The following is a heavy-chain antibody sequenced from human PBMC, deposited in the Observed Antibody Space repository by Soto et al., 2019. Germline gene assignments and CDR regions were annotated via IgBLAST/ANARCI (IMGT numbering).Heavy chain of an antibody. J-gene: IGHJ3*02. CDR2: IYYHGNT. CDR3: ARDIHSYHGVPFAI. D-gene: IGHD3-16*02. Sequence: WGTLCLTCAVSGCSICNSCWTWVRQPPGKGLEWIGYIYYHGNTNYKPALKSRVTISVDTSTNQFSLKLSSVTAADTAVYYCARDIHSYHGVPFAIWGQGTXVNV. V-gene: IGHV4-59*01. CDR1: GCSICNSC.